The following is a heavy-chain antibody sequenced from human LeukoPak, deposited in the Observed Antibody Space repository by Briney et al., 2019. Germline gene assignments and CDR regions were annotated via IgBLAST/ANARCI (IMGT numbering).Heavy chain of an antibody. J-gene: IGHJ2*01. CDR1: GFTFDDYA. CDR2: ISRNSGSI. CDR3: ARDNSAWYFDL. D-gene: IGHD2-15*01. V-gene: IGHV3-9*01. Sequence: GGSLRLSCAASGFTFDDYAMNWVRQDPGKGLEWVSGISRNSGSIGYADSVKGRFTISRDNAKNSLYLHMNSLRAEDTALYYCARDNSAWYFDLWGRGTLVTVSS.